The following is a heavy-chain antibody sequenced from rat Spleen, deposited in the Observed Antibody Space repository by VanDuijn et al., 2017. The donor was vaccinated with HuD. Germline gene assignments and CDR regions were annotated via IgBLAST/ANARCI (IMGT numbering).Heavy chain of an antibody. V-gene: IGHV2-30*01. CDR3: ARGGYGSYIYGFLDY. D-gene: IGHD1-2*01. CDR1: GFSLISYA. J-gene: IGHJ2*01. CDR2: IWTGGST. Sequence: QVQLKESGPGLVQSSQTLSLTCTVSGFSLISYAVNWVRQPPGKGLEWMGLIWTGGSTDYNSALNSRLSISRDASKSQVFLTMNSLQTEDIATYYWARGGYGSYIYGFLDYWGQGVMVTVSS.